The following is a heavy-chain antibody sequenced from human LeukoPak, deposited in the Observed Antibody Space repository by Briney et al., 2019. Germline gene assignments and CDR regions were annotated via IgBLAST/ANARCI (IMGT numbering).Heavy chain of an antibody. D-gene: IGHD3-22*01. J-gene: IGHJ6*02. V-gene: IGHV3-9*01. CDR2: ITWNRDNI. Sequence: GGSLRLSCTVSGFTFDDYAMHWVRHTPRKGLEWVAGITWNRDNIGYGDSVKGRFTISRDNVKNVLYLQMNSLRPEDTALYYCAKDLSSAITSALVLDVWGQGTTV. CDR3: AKDLSSAITSALVLDV. CDR1: GFTFDDYA.